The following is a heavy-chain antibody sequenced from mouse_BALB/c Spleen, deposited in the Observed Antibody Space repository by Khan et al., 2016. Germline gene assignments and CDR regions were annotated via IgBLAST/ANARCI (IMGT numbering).Heavy chain of an antibody. CDR3: ARDLSTTVVDYYYAMDY. CDR1: GFSLTSYG. V-gene: IGHV2-9*02. D-gene: IGHD1-1*01. J-gene: IGHJ4*01. CDR2: IWAGGST. Sequence: QVQLQQSGPGLVAPSQSLSITCTVSGFSLTSYGVHWVRQPPGKGLEWLGVIWAGGSTNYNSALMSRLSISKDNSKSQVFLKMNSLQTDDTAMYYCARDLSTTVVDYYYAMDYWGQGTSVTVSS.